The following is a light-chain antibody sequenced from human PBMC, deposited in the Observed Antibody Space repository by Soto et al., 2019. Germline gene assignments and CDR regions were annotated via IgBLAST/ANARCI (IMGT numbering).Light chain of an antibody. J-gene: IGLJ2*01. V-gene: IGLV2-14*01. Sequence: QSALTQPASVSGSPGQSITISCTGTSSDVGLYNYVSWYQQHPGTVPKLMIYEVSNRPSGVSNRFSASKSGNTASLTISGLQAEDEGDYYCSSYTTSSPVLFGGGTKLTVL. CDR3: SSYTTSSPVL. CDR2: EVS. CDR1: SSDVGLYNY.